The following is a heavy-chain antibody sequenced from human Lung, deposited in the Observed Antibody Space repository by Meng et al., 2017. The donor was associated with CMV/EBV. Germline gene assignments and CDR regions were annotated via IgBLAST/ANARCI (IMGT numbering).Heavy chain of an antibody. CDR1: GYAFSNYG. CDR3: ARDAYFNTWYPNWFDP. Sequence: ASXXVSXKAYGYAFSNYGVTWGRQAPGQGPEWMGWISGYNGNTKYAQKFQGRVTMTADTSTSTVYMELRSLTSDDTAVYYCARDAYFNTWYPNWFDPWGQGXLVTVSS. CDR2: ISGYNGNT. D-gene: IGHD6-13*01. J-gene: IGHJ5*02. V-gene: IGHV1-18*01.